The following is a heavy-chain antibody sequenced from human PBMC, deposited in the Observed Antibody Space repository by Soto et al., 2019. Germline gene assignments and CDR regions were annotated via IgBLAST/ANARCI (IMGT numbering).Heavy chain of an antibody. J-gene: IGHJ3*02. V-gene: IGHV4-4*02. D-gene: IGHD2-2*01. CDR3: ASTGSITVGAFDI. CDR2: IYHSGST. Sequence: SETLSLTCAVSGGSISSSNWCSWVRQPPGKGLEWIGEIYHSGSTNYNPSLKSRVTISVDKSKNQFSLKLSSVTAADTAVYYCASTGSITVGAFDIWGQGTMVTVSS. CDR1: GGSISSSNW.